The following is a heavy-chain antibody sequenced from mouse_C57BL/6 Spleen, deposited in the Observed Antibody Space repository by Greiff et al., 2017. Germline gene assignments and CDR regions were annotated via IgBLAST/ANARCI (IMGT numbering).Heavy chain of an antibody. CDR2: IDPETGGT. CDR3: TRDGYYYFDY. V-gene: IGHV1-15*01. J-gene: IGHJ2*01. CDR1: GYTFTDYE. D-gene: IGHD2-3*01. Sequence: QVQLKESGAELVRPGASVTLSCKASGYTFTDYEMHWVKQTPVHGLEWIGAIDPETGGTAYNQKVKGKAILTADKSSSTAYMELRSLTSEYSAVYYCTRDGYYYFDYWGQGTTLTVSS.